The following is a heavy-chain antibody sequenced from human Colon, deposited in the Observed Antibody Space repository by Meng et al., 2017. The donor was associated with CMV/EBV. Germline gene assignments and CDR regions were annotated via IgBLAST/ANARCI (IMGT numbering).Heavy chain of an antibody. Sequence: GGSLRLSCAASGFTFADHAMHWVRQVPGKGPEWVAGITWNSETIAYGDSVKGRFTVSRDNAKTALYLQMNSLRAEDTALYYCGKDVGANFFYGWDVWGQGTTVTVSS. CDR1: GFTFADHA. CDR2: ITWNSETI. J-gene: IGHJ6*02. CDR3: GKDVGANFFYGWDV. V-gene: IGHV3-9*01. D-gene: IGHD1-26*01.